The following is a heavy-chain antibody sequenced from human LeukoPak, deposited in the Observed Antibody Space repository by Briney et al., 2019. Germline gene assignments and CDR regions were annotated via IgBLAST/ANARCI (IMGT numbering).Heavy chain of an antibody. D-gene: IGHD5-18*01. CDR2: IKGDGSST. J-gene: IGHJ4*02. V-gene: IGHV3-74*01. Sequence: GGSLRLSCAASGFTFSSYWMHWVRHTPGKGLVWVSRIKGDGSSTSYADSVKGRFTISRDNAKNTLYLQMNSLRTEDTAVYYCARDGYSFGHDFDYWGQGTLVTVSS. CDR3: ARDGYSFGHDFDY. CDR1: GFTFSSYW.